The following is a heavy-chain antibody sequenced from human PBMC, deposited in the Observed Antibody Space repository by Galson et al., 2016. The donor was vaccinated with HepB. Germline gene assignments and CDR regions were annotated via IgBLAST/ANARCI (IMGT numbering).Heavy chain of an antibody. J-gene: IGHJ4*01. CDR2: IWYDGSNE. CDR1: GFIFSGYG. Sequence: SLRLSCAASGFIFSGYGMHWVRQAPGKGLEWVAIIWYDGSNENYADSVKGRFTISRDNSKNTLYLQMNSLRVEDTAVYYCARDFRIVGAQGRGYIDSWGPGTLVTISS. CDR3: ARDFRIVGAQGRGYIDS. V-gene: IGHV3-33*01. D-gene: IGHD1-26*01.